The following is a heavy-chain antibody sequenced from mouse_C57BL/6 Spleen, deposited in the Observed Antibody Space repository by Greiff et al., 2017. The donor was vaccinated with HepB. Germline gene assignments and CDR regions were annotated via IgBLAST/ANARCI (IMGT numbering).Heavy chain of an antibody. Sequence: VQGVESGAELARPGASVKMSCKASGYTFTSYTMHWVKQRPGQGLEWIGYINPSSGYTKYNQKFKDKATLTADKSSSTAYMQLSSLTSEDSAVYYCARPGYGNYGDYWGQGTTLTVSS. CDR3: ARPGYGNYGDY. D-gene: IGHD2-1*01. J-gene: IGHJ2*01. CDR1: GYTFTSYT. CDR2: INPSSGYT. V-gene: IGHV1-4*01.